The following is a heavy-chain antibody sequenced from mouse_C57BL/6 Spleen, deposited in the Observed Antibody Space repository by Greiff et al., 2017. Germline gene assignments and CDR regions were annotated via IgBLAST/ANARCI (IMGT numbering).Heavy chain of an antibody. Sequence: QVQLQQPGAELVKPGASVKLSCKASGYTFTSYWMQWVKQRPGQGLEWIGEIDPSDSYTNYNQKFKGKATLTVDTSSSPAYMQLSSLTSEDSAVYYGARLYFDGWGTGTTVTVSS. V-gene: IGHV1-50*01. CDR2: IDPSDSYT. CDR1: GYTFTSYW. J-gene: IGHJ1*03. CDR3: ARLYFDG.